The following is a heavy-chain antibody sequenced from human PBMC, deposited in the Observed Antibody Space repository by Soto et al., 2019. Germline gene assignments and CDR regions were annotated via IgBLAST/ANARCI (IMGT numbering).Heavy chain of an antibody. CDR1: GYTFTSYG. Sequence: QVPLVQSGAEVKKPGASVKVSCKASGYTFTSYGISCVRQAPGQGLEWMGWISAYNGNTNYAQKLQGRVTMTTDTSKSTAYMELRSLRSDDTAVYYWARSRGTIRFVDPRLGFDPWGQGPLVTVSS. CDR2: ISAYNGNT. J-gene: IGHJ5*02. V-gene: IGHV1-18*01. CDR3: ARSRGTIRFVDPRLGFDP. D-gene: IGHD3-3*01.